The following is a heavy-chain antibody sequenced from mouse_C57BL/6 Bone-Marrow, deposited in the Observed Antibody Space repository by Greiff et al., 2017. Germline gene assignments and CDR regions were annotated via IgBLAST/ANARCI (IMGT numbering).Heavy chain of an antibody. D-gene: IGHD1-1*01. V-gene: IGHV1-69*01. CDR2: IDPSDSYT. CDR1: GYTFTSYW. Sequence: QVQLQPSGAELVMPGASVKLSCKASGYTFTSYWMHWVKQRPGQGLEWIGEIDPSDSYTNYNLKFKGKSTLTVDKSASTAYMQLSILTSEDSAVYYFARGDYYGSSYSLMAYWGQGTLVTVSA. J-gene: IGHJ3*01. CDR3: ARGDYYGSSYSLMAY.